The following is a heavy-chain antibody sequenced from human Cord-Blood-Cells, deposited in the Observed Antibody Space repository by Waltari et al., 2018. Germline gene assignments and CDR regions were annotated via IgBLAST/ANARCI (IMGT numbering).Heavy chain of an antibody. CDR2: IYYSGST. D-gene: IGHD3-10*02. CDR1: GGSISSGDYY. J-gene: IGHJ4*02. V-gene: IGHV4-30-4*08. CDR3: ARGPMYLGIGYLDY. Sequence: QVQLQESGPGLVKPSQTLSLTCTVSGGSISSGDYYWSWIRQPPGKGLEWIGYIYYSGSTYYNPSLQRRVTVSVDTSKNQFSRKLSSVTAADTAVYYCARGPMYLGIGYLDYWGQGTLVTVSS.